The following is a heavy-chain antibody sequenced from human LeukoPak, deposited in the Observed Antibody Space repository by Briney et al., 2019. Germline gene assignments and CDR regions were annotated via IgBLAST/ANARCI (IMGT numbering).Heavy chain of an antibody. CDR2: INYSGIT. Sequence: TPSETLSLTCTVSGGSISRSTYYWGWIRHPPGKGLEWIASINYSGITYYNPSLESRVTISVDTSRSQFSLKLSSATAADTAVYYCARRPQPYMDVWGRGTTVTVSS. CDR1: GGSISRSTYY. V-gene: IGHV4-39*01. CDR3: ARRPQPYMDV. J-gene: IGHJ6*03.